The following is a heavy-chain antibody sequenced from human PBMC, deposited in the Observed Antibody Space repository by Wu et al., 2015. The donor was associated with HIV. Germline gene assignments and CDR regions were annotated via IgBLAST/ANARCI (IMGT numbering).Heavy chain of an antibody. D-gene: IGHD6-13*01. CDR1: GDTFSNYA. CDR3: ARSFSGGSSWYMRPLNPFDI. Sequence: QVQLAQSGAEVKKPGSSVKVSRKASGDTFSNYAINWVQQAPGQGLEWMGGIISIFDIVNYAQKFQGRVTITADKSTSTSYMELSSLISEDTAMYYCARSFSGGSSWYMRPLNPFDIWGQGTLVTVSS. CDR2: IISIFDIV. V-gene: IGHV1-69*14. J-gene: IGHJ3*02.